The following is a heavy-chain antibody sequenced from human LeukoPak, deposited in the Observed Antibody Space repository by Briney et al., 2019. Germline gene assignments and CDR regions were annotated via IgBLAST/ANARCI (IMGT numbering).Heavy chain of an antibody. CDR1: GFDFSKYT. Sequence: GGSLRLSCAASGFDFSKYTMSWVRQAPGKGLEWVSSISSGSRRIHYADSVKGRFTISRDNAKNSLYLQMNSLRAEDTAVYYCARGPPLFDPWGQGTLVTVSS. V-gene: IGHV3-21*01. CDR3: ARGPPLFDP. J-gene: IGHJ5*02. CDR2: ISSGSRRI.